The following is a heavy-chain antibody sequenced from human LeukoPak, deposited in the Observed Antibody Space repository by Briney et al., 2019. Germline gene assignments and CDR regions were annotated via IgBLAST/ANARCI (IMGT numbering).Heavy chain of an antibody. Sequence: PGGSLRLSCAASGFTFNRYSMNWVRQAPGKGLEWISYISSSGTTIYYADSVQGRFIISRDNARNSLYLQMNSLRAEDTAVYYCARVDSIAAADSTRSPAFDIWGQGTMVTVSS. CDR3: ARVDSIAAADSTRSPAFDI. CDR1: GFTFNRYS. V-gene: IGHV3-48*01. J-gene: IGHJ3*02. CDR2: ISSSGTTI. D-gene: IGHD6-13*01.